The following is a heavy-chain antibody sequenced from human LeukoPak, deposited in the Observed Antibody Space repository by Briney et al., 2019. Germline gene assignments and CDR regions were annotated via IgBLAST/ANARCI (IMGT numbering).Heavy chain of an antibody. J-gene: IGHJ4*02. Sequence: SQTLSLTCAVSGCSISSGGYSWSWIRQPPGKGLEWIGYIYHSGSTYYNPSLKSRVTISVDRSKNQFSLKLSSVTAADTAVYYCARWTACFDYWGQGTLVTVSS. V-gene: IGHV4-30-2*01. D-gene: IGHD3/OR15-3a*01. CDR3: ARWTACFDY. CDR2: IYHSGST. CDR1: GCSISSGGYS.